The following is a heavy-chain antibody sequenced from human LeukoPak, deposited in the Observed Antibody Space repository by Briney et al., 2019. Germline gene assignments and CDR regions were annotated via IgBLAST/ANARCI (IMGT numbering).Heavy chain of an antibody. D-gene: IGHD2-15*01. V-gene: IGHV4-38-2*02. CDR3: TRETIVVVVVAGVDYMDV. Sequence: SETLSLTCSVSGYSISSGHNWGWIRQAPGQGLAWIGSIYHSGKTYYNPSLKSRVTISIDTSKNEFSLKLGSVTAADTAVYYCTRETIVVVVVAGVDYMDVWGKGTTVTVSS. CDR2: IYHSGKT. CDR1: GYSISSGHN. J-gene: IGHJ6*03.